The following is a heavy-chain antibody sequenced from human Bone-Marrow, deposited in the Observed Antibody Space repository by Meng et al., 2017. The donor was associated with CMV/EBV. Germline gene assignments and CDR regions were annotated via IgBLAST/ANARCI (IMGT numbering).Heavy chain of an antibody. J-gene: IGHJ2*01. Sequence: GESLKISCAASGFTFSSFAMNWVRQAPGKGLEWVGRIKSKTDGGTTDYAAPVKGRFTISRDDSKNTLYLQMNSLKTEDTAVYYCTTERVGYFDLWGRGTLVTVSS. CDR3: TTERVGYFDL. CDR1: GFTFSSFA. V-gene: IGHV3-15*01. CDR2: IKSKTDGGTT.